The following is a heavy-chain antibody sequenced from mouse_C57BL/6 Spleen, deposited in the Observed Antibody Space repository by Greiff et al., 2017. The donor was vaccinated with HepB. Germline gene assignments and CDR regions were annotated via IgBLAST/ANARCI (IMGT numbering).Heavy chain of an antibody. D-gene: IGHD2-5*01. CDR3: TYYSNYERAY. CDR2: IDPENGDT. CDR1: GFNIKDDY. J-gene: IGHJ3*01. V-gene: IGHV14-4*01. Sequence: VQLKQSGAELVRPGASVKLSCTASGFNIKDDYMHWVKQRPEQGLEWIGWIDPENGDTEYASKFQGKATITADTSSNTAYLQLSSLTSEDTAVYYCTYYSNYERAYWGQGTLVTVSA.